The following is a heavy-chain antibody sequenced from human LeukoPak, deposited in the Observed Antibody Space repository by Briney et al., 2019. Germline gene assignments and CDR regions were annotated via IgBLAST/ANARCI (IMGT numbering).Heavy chain of an antibody. J-gene: IGHJ3*02. V-gene: IGHV3-23*01. CDR1: GFTFNSYT. CDR2: ASGSGDST. D-gene: IGHD3-22*01. CDR3: AKDAYYYDGSGLGLSFDI. Sequence: GGSLRLSCAASGFTFNSYTMSWVRQAPGKELQWVSGASGSGDSTWYADSVKGRFTISRDNSKNTLYLQMNSLRAEDTALYYCAKDAYYYDGSGLGLSFDIWGQGTMVTVS.